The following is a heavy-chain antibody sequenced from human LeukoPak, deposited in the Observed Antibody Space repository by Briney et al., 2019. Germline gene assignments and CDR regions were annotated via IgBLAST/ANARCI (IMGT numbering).Heavy chain of an antibody. J-gene: IGHJ1*01. D-gene: IGHD6-6*01. CDR3: ARLRRPAEYFQH. CDR2: IYYSGST. V-gene: IGHV4-59*08. Sequence: SETLSLTCTVSGGSISSYYWSWIRQPPGKGLEWIGYIYYSGSTNYNPSLKSRVTISVDTSKNQFSLKLSSVTAADTAVYYCARLRRPAEYFQHWGQGTLVTVSS. CDR1: GGSISSYY.